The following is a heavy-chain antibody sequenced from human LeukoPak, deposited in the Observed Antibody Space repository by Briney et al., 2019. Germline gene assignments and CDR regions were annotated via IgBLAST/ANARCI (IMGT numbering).Heavy chain of an antibody. CDR1: GFTFSSYA. CDR3: ARANPRGYSYGYGIDY. Sequence: PGGSLRLSCAASGFTFSSYAMHWVRQAPGKGLEYVSAISSNGGSTYYANSVKGRFTISRDNSKNTLYLQMGSLRAEDMAVYYCARANPRGYSYGYGIDYWGQGTLVTVSS. D-gene: IGHD5-18*01. V-gene: IGHV3-64*01. CDR2: ISSNGGST. J-gene: IGHJ4*02.